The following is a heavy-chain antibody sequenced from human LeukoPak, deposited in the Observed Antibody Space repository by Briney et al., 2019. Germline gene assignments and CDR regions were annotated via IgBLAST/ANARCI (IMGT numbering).Heavy chain of an antibody. CDR1: GFTFRSYA. CDR3: AKIGSGWYFDY. J-gene: IGHJ4*02. Sequence: PGGSLRLSCAASGFTFRSYAMSWVRQAPGKGLEWVSGISDSGTGTHNADSVKGRFTISRDNSKNTLYLQMNSLRAEDTAVYYCAKIGSGWYFDYWGQGTLVTVSS. V-gene: IGHV3-23*01. CDR2: ISDSGTGT. D-gene: IGHD6-19*01.